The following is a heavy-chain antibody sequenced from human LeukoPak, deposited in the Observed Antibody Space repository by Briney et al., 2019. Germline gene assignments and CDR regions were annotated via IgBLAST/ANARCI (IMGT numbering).Heavy chain of an antibody. CDR2: INPNSGGT. D-gene: IGHD2-2*01. Sequence: GASVKVSCKASGYTFTGYYMHWVRQAPGQGLEWMGWINPNSGGTNYAQKFQGRVTMTRDTSISTAYMELSRLRSDDTAVYYCARDTRCSSTSCYGPVSGSTWGQGTLVTVSS. V-gene: IGHV1-2*02. CDR3: ARDTRCSSTSCYGPVSGST. CDR1: GYTFTGYY. J-gene: IGHJ4*02.